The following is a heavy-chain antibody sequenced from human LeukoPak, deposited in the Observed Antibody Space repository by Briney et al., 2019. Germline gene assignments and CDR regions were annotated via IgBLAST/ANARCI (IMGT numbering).Heavy chain of an antibody. V-gene: IGHV5-10-1*01. Sequence: GESLKISCKGSGYSFTSYWINWVRQMPGKGLEWMGRIDPSDSYTKYSPSFQGHVTISADKSISTAYLQWSSLKASDTAMYYCARNDVVVGELRLENWFDPWGQGTLVTVSS. CDR1: GYSFTSYW. D-gene: IGHD2-15*01. CDR3: ARNDVVVGELRLENWFDP. J-gene: IGHJ5*02. CDR2: IDPSDSYT.